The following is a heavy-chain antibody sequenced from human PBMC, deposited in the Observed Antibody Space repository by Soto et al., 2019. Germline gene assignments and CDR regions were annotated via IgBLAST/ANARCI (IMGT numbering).Heavy chain of an antibody. Sequence: SLRLSCAASGFTFSSYAMSWVRQAPGKGLEWVSAISGSGGSTYYADSVKGRFTISRDNSKNTLYLQMNSLRAEDTAVYYCAKNSFPLLEWLLQFGYWGQGTLVTVSS. V-gene: IGHV3-23*01. CDR2: ISGSGGST. D-gene: IGHD3-3*01. J-gene: IGHJ4*02. CDR3: AKNSFPLLEWLLQFGY. CDR1: GFTFSSYA.